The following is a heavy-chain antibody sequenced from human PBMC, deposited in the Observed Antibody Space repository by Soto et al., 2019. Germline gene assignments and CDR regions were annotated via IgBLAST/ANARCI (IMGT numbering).Heavy chain of an antibody. CDR1: GFTFSNAI. D-gene: IGHD6-13*01. V-gene: IGHV3-21*01. CDR3: ATSTWYAFDI. Sequence: GGSLRLSCAASGFTFSNAIINWVRQAPGQGLEWVSSISGSSDFLYYADSVKGRFTISRDTATNSLYLQMNSLRAEDTAVYYCATSTWYAFDIWGQGTMVTVSS. CDR2: ISGSSDFL. J-gene: IGHJ3*02.